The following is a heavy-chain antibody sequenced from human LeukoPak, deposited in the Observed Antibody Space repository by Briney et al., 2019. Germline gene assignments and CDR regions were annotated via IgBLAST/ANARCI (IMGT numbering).Heavy chain of an antibody. CDR2: IWYDGSNK. CDR1: GFTFSRSW. CDR3: ARDFTPRGNEWLPFYYYYGMDV. J-gene: IGHJ6*02. Sequence: GGSLRLSCAASGFTFSRSWMHWVRQAPGKGLEWVAVIWYDGSNKYYADSVKGRFTISRDNSKNTLYLQMNSLRAEDTAVYYCARDFTPRGNEWLPFYYYYGMDVWGQGTTVTVSS. V-gene: IGHV3-33*08. D-gene: IGHD3-3*01.